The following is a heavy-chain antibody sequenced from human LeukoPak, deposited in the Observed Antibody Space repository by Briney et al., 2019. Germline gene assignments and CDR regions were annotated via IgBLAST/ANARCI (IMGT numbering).Heavy chain of an antibody. J-gene: IGHJ4*02. D-gene: IGHD1-26*01. V-gene: IGHV1-18*01. CDR1: RYTFITYV. CDR3: ARVAGVSYNYFDS. Sequence: GASVNVSCKASRYTFITYVITWVRQAPGQGLEWMGWITPYNGDTNYAQNLQDRVTMTTDTSTSTAYMELRSLRSDDTAVYFCARVAGVSYNYFDSWGEGTLVTVSS. CDR2: ITPYNGDT.